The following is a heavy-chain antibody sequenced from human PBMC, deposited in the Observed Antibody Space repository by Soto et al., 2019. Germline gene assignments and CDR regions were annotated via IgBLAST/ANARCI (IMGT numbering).Heavy chain of an antibody. J-gene: IGHJ4*02. V-gene: IGHV3-53*01. CDR3: ARARTCTNGVCYTPSYFDY. D-gene: IGHD2-8*01. CDR2: IYSGGST. Sequence: EVQLVESGGGLIQPGGSLRLSCAASGFTVSSNYMSWVRQAPGKGLEWVSVIYSGGSTYYADSVKGRFTISRDNSKNTLYLQMNSLRAEDTAVYYCARARTCTNGVCYTPSYFDYWGQGTLVTVSS. CDR1: GFTVSSNY.